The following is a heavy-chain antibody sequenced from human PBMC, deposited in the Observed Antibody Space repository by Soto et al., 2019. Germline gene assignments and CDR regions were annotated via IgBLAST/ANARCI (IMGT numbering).Heavy chain of an antibody. D-gene: IGHD2-15*01. CDR2: MNPNSGNT. CDR1: GYTFTSYD. Sequence: ASVKVSCKASGYTFTSYDINWVRQATGQGLEWMGWMNPNSGNTGYAQKFQGRVTMTRNTSISTAYMELSSLRSEDTAAYYCARVGDCSGGGCYPIRYYYYGMDVWGQGTTVTVSS. CDR3: ARVGDCSGGGCYPIRYYYYGMDV. J-gene: IGHJ6*02. V-gene: IGHV1-8*01.